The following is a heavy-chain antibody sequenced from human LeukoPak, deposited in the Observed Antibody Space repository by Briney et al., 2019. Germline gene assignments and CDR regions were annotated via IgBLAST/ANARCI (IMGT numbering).Heavy chain of an antibody. CDR3: ARRWDDYGEYPFSFDY. D-gene: IGHD4-17*01. Sequence: SETLSLTCGVYGGSFSGYYWSWIRQPPGKGLEWIGEINHSGSTNYNPSLKSRVTISVDTSKNQFSLKLSSVTAADTAVYYCARRWDDYGEYPFSFDYWGQETLVTVSS. V-gene: IGHV4-34*01. J-gene: IGHJ4*02. CDR1: GGSFSGYY. CDR2: INHSGST.